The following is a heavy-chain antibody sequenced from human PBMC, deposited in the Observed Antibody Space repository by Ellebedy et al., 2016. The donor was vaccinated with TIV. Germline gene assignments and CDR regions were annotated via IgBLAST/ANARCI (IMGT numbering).Heavy chain of an antibody. J-gene: IGHJ3*02. CDR3: VYGRAVDAYDI. CDR1: VGLVTGSIYY. CDR2: IYPSGST. Sequence: SETLSLXCTVSVGLVTGSIYYWGWIPQPPGKGLEWIGSIYPSGSTYYNPSLKSRVTISVDTSKKQVSLKLSSVTAADTAIYYCVYGRAVDAYDIWGQGTMVTVSS. D-gene: IGHD4-17*01. V-gene: IGHV4-39*01.